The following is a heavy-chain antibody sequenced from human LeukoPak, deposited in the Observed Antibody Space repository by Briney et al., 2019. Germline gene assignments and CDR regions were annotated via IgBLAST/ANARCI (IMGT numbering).Heavy chain of an antibody. J-gene: IGHJ4*02. CDR3: AKRMYGWYQIDY. D-gene: IGHD6-19*01. V-gene: IGHV3-23*01. CDR1: GFSFSDYA. CDR2: ITGPGEGT. Sequence: GGSLRLSCAASGFSFSDYAMSWVRQAPGKGLEWVSAITGPGEGTWYADSVQGRFTTSRDNSKHTLYLQMNRLRAEDTAVYFCAKRMYGWYQIDYWGQGTLVTVSS.